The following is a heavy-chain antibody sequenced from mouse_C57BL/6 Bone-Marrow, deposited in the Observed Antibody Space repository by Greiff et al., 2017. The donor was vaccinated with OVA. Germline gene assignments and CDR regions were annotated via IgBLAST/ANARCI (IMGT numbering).Heavy chain of an antibody. CDR1: GYTFTSYW. CDR3: ARDFYYGNYAMDY. Sequence: QVQLQQPGAELVKPGASVKLSCKASGYTFTSYWMQWVKQRPGQGLEWIGDIDPSDSYTNYNQKFKGKATLTVDQYSRTAYMQLSSLTSEDSAVYYGARDFYYGNYAMDYWGQGTSVTVSS. J-gene: IGHJ4*01. D-gene: IGHD2-1*01. V-gene: IGHV1-50*01. CDR2: IDPSDSYT.